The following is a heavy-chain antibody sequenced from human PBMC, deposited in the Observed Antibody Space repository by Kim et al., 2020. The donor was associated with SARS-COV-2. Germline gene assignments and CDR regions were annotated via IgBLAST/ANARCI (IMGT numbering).Heavy chain of an antibody. J-gene: IGHJ4*02. Sequence: GGSLRLSCAASGFTFSDYYMSWIRQAPGKGLEWVSYISSSGSTIYYADSVKGRFTISRDNAKNSLYLQMNSLRAEDTAVYYCASTTYYYGSGSRPFWGQGTLVTVSS. V-gene: IGHV3-11*04. CDR3: ASTTYYYGSGSRPF. D-gene: IGHD3-10*01. CDR1: GFTFSDYY. CDR2: ISSSGSTI.